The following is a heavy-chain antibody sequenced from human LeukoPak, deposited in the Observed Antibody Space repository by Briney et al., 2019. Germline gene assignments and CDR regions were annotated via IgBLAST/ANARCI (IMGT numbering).Heavy chain of an antibody. D-gene: IGHD1-26*01. V-gene: IGHV1-2*02. CDR2: INPNSGGT. CDR3: ARPYSGSYAGRFDP. Sequence: ASVKVSRKASGYTFTGYYMHWVRQAPGQGLEWMGWINPNSGGTNYAQKFQGRVTMTRDTSISTAHMELSRLRSDDTAVYYCARPYSGSYAGRFDPWGQGTLVTVSS. J-gene: IGHJ5*02. CDR1: GYTFTGYY.